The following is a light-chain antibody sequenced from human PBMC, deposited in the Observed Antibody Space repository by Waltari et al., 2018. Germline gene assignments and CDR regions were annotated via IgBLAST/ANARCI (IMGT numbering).Light chain of an antibody. CDR1: SSDVGSYNL. Sequence: QSALTQPASVSGSPGPSIPISCTGTSSDVGSYNLASWYQQHPGKAPKLMIYEDTKRPSGVSNRFSGSKSGNTASLTISGLQAEDEADYYCCSYAGSSIWVFGGGTELTVL. CDR3: CSYAGSSIWV. J-gene: IGLJ3*02. CDR2: EDT. V-gene: IGLV2-23*01.